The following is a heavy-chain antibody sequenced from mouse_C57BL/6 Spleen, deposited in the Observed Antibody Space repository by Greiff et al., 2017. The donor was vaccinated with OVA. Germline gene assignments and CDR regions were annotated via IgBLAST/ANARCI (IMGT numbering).Heavy chain of an antibody. Sequence: QVQLKESGAELARPGASVKLSCKASGYTFTSYGISWVKQRTGQGLEWIGEIYPRSGNTYYNEKFKGKATLTADKSSSTAYMELRSLTSEDSAVYFCARDYYYGSSPYYFDYWGQGTTLTVSS. CDR1: GYTFTSYG. CDR2: IYPRSGNT. V-gene: IGHV1-81*01. J-gene: IGHJ2*01. D-gene: IGHD1-1*01. CDR3: ARDYYYGSSPYYFDY.